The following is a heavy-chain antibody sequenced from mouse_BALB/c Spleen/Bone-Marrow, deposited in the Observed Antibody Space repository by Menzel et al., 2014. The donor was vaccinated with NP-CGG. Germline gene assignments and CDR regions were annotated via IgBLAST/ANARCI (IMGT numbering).Heavy chain of an antibody. J-gene: IGHJ4*01. Sequence: EVQLQQSGPELVKPGASVKMSCKASGYTFTRYVIHWVRQKPGQGLEWIGYINPYNDGIKYNEKFKGKATLISDKSSSTAYMELSSLTSEDSAVYYCASGTPATSYYALDYWGQGTSVTVPS. CDR1: GYTFTRYV. V-gene: IGHV1-14*01. D-gene: IGHD1-2*01. CDR3: ASGTPATSYYALDY. CDR2: INPYNDGI.